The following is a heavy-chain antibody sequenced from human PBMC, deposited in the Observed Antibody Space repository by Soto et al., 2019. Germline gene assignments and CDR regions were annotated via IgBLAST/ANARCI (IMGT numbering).Heavy chain of an antibody. CDR1: GGSISSYY. D-gene: IGHD2-2*01. V-gene: IGHV4-4*07. J-gene: IGHJ4*02. Sequence: SETLSLTCTVSGGSISSYYWSWIRQPTGKGLEWIGRIYTSGSTNYNPSLKSRVTMSVDTSKNQFSLKLSSVTAADTAVYYCARACSSNSCYDVFDYWGQGTLVTVSS. CDR3: ARACSSNSCYDVFDY. CDR2: IYTSGST.